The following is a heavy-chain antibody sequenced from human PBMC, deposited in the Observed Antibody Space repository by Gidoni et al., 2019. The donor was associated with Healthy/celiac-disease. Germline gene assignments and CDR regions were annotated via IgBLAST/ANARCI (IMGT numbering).Heavy chain of an antibody. CDR1: GYTFTGYY. Sequence: QVQLVQSGAEVKKPGASVKVSCKASGYTFTGYYMHWVRQAPGHGLEWMGWINPKSGGKNYEQKFRGRVTRTRDTPISTAYMERGRWGSDDTPGYYGARGAGSLGNWFDPWGQGTLVTVSS. J-gene: IGHJ5*02. CDR2: INPKSGGK. V-gene: IGHV1-2*02. CDR3: ARGAGSLGNWFDP. D-gene: IGHD3-10*01.